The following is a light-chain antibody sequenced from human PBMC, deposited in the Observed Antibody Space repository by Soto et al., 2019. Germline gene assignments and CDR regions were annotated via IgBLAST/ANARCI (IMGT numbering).Light chain of an antibody. CDR1: QGISSY. J-gene: IGKJ1*01. Sequence: AIRMTQSPSSLSASTGDRVTITCRASQGISSYLAWYQQKPGKAPKLLIYAASTWQSGVPSRFSGSGSGTDFTLTISCLQSEDFATYFCQQYYSYPTTFCQGTKVEIK. V-gene: IGKV1-8*01. CDR2: AAS. CDR3: QQYYSYPTT.